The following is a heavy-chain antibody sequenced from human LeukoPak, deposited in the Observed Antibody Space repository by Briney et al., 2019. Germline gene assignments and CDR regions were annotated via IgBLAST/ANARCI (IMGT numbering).Heavy chain of an antibody. CDR3: ARVGSGSYLQAMLN. D-gene: IGHD1-26*01. V-gene: IGHV1-8*01. CDR1: RYTFTSYD. CDR2: MNPKSGNT. Sequence: ASVKVSCKASRYTFTSYDINWVRQATGQGLEWMGWMNPKSGNTGYAQKFQGRVTMTRNTSISTAYMELSSLRSEDTAVYYCARVGSGSYLQAMLNWGQGTLVTVSS. J-gene: IGHJ4*02.